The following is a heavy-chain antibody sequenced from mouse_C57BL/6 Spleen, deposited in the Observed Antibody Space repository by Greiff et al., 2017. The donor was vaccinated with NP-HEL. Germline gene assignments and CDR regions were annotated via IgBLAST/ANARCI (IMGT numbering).Heavy chain of an antibody. CDR2: IYPGDGDT. Sequence: VQVVESGPELVKPGASVKISCKASGYAFSSSWMNWVKQRPGKGLEWIGRIYPGDGDTNYNGKFKGKATLTADKSSSTAYMQLSSLTSEDSAVYFCATPVSFAYWGQGTLVTVSA. J-gene: IGHJ3*01. CDR3: ATPVSFAY. CDR1: GYAFSSSW. V-gene: IGHV1-82*01.